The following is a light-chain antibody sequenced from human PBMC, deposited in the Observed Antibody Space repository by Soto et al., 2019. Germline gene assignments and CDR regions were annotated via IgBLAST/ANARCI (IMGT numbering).Light chain of an antibody. CDR2: GAS. V-gene: IGKV3-20*01. J-gene: IGKJ5*01. Sequence: EIVLTQSPGTLSLSPGERATLSCRASQSVSSSYLAWYQQKPGQAPRLLIYGASSRATGIPDRFSGSGSGTDFTLTISRLEPEDFALYYCHQYGNSPSTFGQGTRLEIK. CDR3: HQYGNSPST. CDR1: QSVSSSY.